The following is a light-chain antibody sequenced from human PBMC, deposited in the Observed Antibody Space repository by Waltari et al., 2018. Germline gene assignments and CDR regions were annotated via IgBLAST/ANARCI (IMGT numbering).Light chain of an antibody. CDR2: KVN. J-gene: IGLJ3*02. CDR1: SSDVGFYDF. Sequence: QSALTQPASVSGSPGQSITISCTGTSSDVGFYDFVSWFQQHPGKAPKVMIYKVNNRPSGVSNRFSGSKSAQTASLTISGLQAEDEADYYCSSYTRRSYWVFGGGTQLTVL. V-gene: IGLV2-14*01. CDR3: SSYTRRSYWV.